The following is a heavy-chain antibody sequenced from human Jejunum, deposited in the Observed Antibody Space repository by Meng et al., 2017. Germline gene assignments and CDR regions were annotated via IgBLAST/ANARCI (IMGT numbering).Heavy chain of an antibody. CDR3: ARDPSSYSGTYYRVY. CDR2: TSFDGSDK. Sequence: QGQRVESGGGVVQPGRALRRSCAASGFPFSSYRMHWVRQAPGKGLEWVALTSFDGSDKYYADFVKGRFTISRDNSKNTIYLQMNSLRVEDTAVYYCARDPSSYSGTYYRVYWGQGALVTVSS. D-gene: IGHD1-26*01. J-gene: IGHJ4*02. V-gene: IGHV3-30-3*01. CDR1: GFPFSSYR.